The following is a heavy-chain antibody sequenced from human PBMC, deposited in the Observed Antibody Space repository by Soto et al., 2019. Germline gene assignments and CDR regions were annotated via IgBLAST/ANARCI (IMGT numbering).Heavy chain of an antibody. CDR3: AKSGQSRWVNMEV. V-gene: IGHV3-11*01. Sequence: GGSLRLSCAASGFIFSDYNISWIRQAPGKGLEWVPYISSSGRTIYYADSVKGRFTISRDNAKNSLYLQMNSLRAEDTAVYYCAKSGQSRWVNMEVWGQGT. J-gene: IGHJ6*02. CDR2: ISSSGRTI. D-gene: IGHD6-25*01. CDR1: GFIFSDYN.